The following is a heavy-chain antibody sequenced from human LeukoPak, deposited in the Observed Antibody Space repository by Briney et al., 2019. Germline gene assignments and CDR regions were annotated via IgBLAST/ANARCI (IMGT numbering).Heavy chain of an antibody. J-gene: IGHJ3*02. CDR1: GGSISSYY. Sequence: SETLSLTCTVSGGSISSYYWSWIRQPPGKGLEWIGEINHSGSTNYNPSLKSRVTISVDTSKNQFSLKLSSVTAADTAVYYCARDEGWGSGAFDIWGQGTMVTVSS. V-gene: IGHV4-34*01. CDR3: ARDEGWGSGAFDI. D-gene: IGHD3-16*01. CDR2: INHSGST.